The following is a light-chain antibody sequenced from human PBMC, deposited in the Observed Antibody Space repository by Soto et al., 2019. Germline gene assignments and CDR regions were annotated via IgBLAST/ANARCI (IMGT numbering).Light chain of an antibody. V-gene: IGKV3-20*01. CDR2: GAS. CDR1: EIVTSSY. CDR3: QQYDTSLWAYT. Sequence: ELVLTQSPVTLSLSPGEGASLSCSASEIVTSSYLAWYQQKPGQPPRLLIYGASDRAAGIPDRFSGSGSGTDFTLTISRLEPADFAVYYCQQYDTSLWAYTFGQGTKLEIK. J-gene: IGKJ2*01.